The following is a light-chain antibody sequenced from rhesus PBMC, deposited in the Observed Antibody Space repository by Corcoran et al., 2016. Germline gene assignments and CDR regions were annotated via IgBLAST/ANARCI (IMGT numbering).Light chain of an antibody. Sequence: DIQMTQSPSSLSASVGDRVTITCRASENVNNYLNWYQQKPGKAPNLLIYKASTLQSGVPSRFSGSGSGTDYTFTSSSLQPEDVATYYCQHGYGTPYSFGQGTKVEIK. V-gene: IGKV1-74*01. CDR2: KAS. CDR3: QHGYGTPYS. J-gene: IGKJ2*01. CDR1: ENVNNY.